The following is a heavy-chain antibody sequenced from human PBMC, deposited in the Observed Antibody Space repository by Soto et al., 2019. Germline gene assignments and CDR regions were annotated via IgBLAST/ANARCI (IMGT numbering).Heavy chain of an antibody. J-gene: IGHJ5*02. D-gene: IGHD1-26*01. Sequence: QVQLVQSGAEVKKPGASVKVSCKASGYTFTSYGISWVRQAPGQGLEWMGWISAYNGNTNYAQKLQGRVTMTTDTXTXXAYMELRSLRSDDTAVYYCARDPRIVGATRAEFDPWGQGTLVTVSS. CDR1: GYTFTSYG. CDR3: ARDPRIVGATRAEFDP. V-gene: IGHV1-18*01. CDR2: ISAYNGNT.